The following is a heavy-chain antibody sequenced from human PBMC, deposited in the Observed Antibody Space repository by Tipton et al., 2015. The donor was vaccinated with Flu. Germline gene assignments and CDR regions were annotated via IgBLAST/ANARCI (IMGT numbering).Heavy chain of an antibody. Sequence: SLRLSCAASGFTFSDYYMSWIRQAPGKGLEWVSYISSSGSTIYYADSVKGRFTISRDNAKNSLYLQMNSLRAEDTAVYYCARDQFFYGDHGPTFDYWGQGTLVTVSS. D-gene: IGHD4-17*01. CDR1: GFTFSDYY. V-gene: IGHV3-11*01. J-gene: IGHJ4*02. CDR3: ARDQFFYGDHGPTFDY. CDR2: ISSSGSTI.